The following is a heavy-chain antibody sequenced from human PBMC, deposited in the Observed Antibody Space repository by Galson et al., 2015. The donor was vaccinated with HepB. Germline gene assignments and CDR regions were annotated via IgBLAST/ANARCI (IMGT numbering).Heavy chain of an antibody. CDR1: GGSFSGYY. CDR2: INHSGST. D-gene: IGHD3-16*01. V-gene: IGHV4-34*01. J-gene: IGHJ5*02. Sequence: LSLTCAVYGGSFSGYYWSWIRQPPGKGLEWIGEINHSGSTNYNPSLKSRVTISVDTSKNQFSLKFSSVTAADTAVYYCARGSPLGQNWFDPWGQGTLVTVSS. CDR3: ARGSPLGQNWFDP.